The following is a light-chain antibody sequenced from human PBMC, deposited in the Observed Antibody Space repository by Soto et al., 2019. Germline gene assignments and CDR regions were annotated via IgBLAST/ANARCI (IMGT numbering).Light chain of an antibody. Sequence: EIVMTQSQATLSVSPGERATLSCRASQSVSSNLGWYQQRPGQAPRLLIYGASTRATGIPARFSGSGSGTEFTLTIRSLQSEDSAVYYCQQYNNWSSITFGQGTRLEIK. V-gene: IGKV3-15*01. CDR1: QSVSSN. CDR3: QQYNNWSSIT. CDR2: GAS. J-gene: IGKJ5*01.